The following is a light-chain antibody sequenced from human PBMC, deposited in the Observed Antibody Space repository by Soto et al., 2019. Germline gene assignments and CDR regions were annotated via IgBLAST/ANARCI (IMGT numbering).Light chain of an antibody. J-gene: IGLJ2*01. CDR2: GNS. CDR3: QSYDSSLSVVV. Sequence: VVTQPPSVSGAPGQRVTISCTGSSSNIGAGYDVHWYQQLPGTAPKLLIYGNSNRPSGVPDRFSGSKSGTSASLAITGLQAEDEADYYCQSYDSSLSVVVFGGGTKLTV. CDR1: SSNIGAGYD. V-gene: IGLV1-40*01.